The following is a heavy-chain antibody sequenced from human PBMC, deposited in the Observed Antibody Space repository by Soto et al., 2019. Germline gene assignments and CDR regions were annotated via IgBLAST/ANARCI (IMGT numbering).Heavy chain of an antibody. J-gene: IGHJ6*02. CDR1: GFTFSNAW. Sequence: EVQLVESGGGLVKPGGSLRLSCAASGFTFSNAWMSWVRQAPGKGLEWVGRIKSKTDGGTTDYAAPVKGRFTISRDDSKNTLYLKMNSLKTEDTAVYYCTTAYYYDSSGYWYYYYYYGMDVWGQGTTVTVSS. CDR2: IKSKTDGGTT. D-gene: IGHD3-22*01. CDR3: TTAYYYDSSGYWYYYYYYGMDV. V-gene: IGHV3-15*01.